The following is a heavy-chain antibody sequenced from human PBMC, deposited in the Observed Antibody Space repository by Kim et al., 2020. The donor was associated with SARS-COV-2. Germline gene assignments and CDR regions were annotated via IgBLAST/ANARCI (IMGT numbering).Heavy chain of an antibody. J-gene: IGHJ5*02. CDR2: FGTA. CDR3: ARELSFDP. V-gene: IGHV1-69*01. Sequence: FGTANDAQKFQGRVTITADESTSTAYMELSSLRSEDTAVYYCARELSFDPWGQGTLVTVSS. D-gene: IGHD3-10*01.